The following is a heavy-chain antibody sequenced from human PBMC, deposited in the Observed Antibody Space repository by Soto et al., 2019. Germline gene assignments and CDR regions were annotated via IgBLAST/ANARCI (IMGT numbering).Heavy chain of an antibody. CDR2: ISHDGSVA. CDR1: GFTFRSYA. CDR3: AKDLGFGEENTRSDP. Sequence: QVQLVESGGGVVQPGRSRRLSCAASGFTFRSYAMHWVRKPPGKGLEWVTVISHDGSVAYYADSVKGRFTISRDNSKNTLFQQMNSLRLEDTAMYYCAKDLGFGEENTRSDPWGQGTLVTVSS. V-gene: IGHV3-30*04. J-gene: IGHJ5*02. D-gene: IGHD3-10*01.